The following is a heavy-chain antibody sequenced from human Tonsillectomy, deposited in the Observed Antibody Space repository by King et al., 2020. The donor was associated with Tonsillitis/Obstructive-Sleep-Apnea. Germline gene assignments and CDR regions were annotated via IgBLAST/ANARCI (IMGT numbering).Heavy chain of an antibody. V-gene: IGHV3-53*01. J-gene: IGHJ3*01. CDR2: IHSGGVT. CDR1: GFTVSSSY. Sequence: VQLVESGGGLIQPGGSLRLSCAVSGFTVSSSYMSWVRQAPGKGLDWVSIIHSGGVTFYADSVKGRFTISRDNSRNTVYLQMISLRAEDTALYYCARNTATYGGPDAFDVWGRGTMVTVSS. CDR3: ARNTATYGGPDAFDV. D-gene: IGHD4/OR15-4a*01.